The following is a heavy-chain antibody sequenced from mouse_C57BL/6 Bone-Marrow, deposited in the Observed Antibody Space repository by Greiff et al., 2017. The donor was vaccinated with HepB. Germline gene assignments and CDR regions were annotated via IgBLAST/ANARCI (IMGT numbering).Heavy chain of an antibody. D-gene: IGHD1-1*01. CDR2: IYPGSGST. CDR3: ARVRRAVN. Sequence: VQLQESGAELVKPGASVKMSCKASGYTFTSYWITWVKQRPGQGLEWIGDIYPGSGSTNYNEKFKSKATLTVDTSSSTAYMQLSSLTSEDSAVYYCARVRRAVNWGQGTTLTVSS. J-gene: IGHJ2*01. CDR1: GYTFTSYW. V-gene: IGHV1-55*01.